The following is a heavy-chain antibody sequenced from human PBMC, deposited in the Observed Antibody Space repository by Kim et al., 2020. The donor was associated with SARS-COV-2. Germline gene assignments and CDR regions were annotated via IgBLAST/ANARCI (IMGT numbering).Heavy chain of an antibody. CDR3: ARGGSSAWTLRAGFDP. Sequence: SETLSLTCVVSGVSISSSSCWCWVRQPPGKGLEWIGEVDHSGTTSYNVSLKSRVTISVDKSKNQFSLRLNSVSAADTAVYYCARGGSSAWTLRAGFDPWG. V-gene: IGHV4-4*02. J-gene: IGHJ5*02. D-gene: IGHD2-2*01. CDR1: GVSISSSSC. CDR2: VDHSGTT.